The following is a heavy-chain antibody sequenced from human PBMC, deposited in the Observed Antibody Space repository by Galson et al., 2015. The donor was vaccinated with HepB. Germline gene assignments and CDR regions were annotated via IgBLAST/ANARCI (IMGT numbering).Heavy chain of an antibody. V-gene: IGHV3-48*02. CDR2: ISSRSSAI. J-gene: IGHJ6*02. CDR3: ARDYAEQTMDV. D-gene: IGHD2-2*01. CDR1: GFTFSYFS. Sequence: SLRLSCATSGFTFSYFSMNWVRQAPGKGLEWVSYISSRSSAIYYADSVKGRFTISRDNAKNSLHLQMNSLRDEDTAVYYCARDYAEQTMDVWGQGTTVTVSS.